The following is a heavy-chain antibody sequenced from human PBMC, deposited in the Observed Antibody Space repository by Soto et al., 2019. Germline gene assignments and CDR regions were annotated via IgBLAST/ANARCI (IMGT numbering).Heavy chain of an antibody. V-gene: IGHV3-33*01. J-gene: IGHJ4*02. Sequence: GGSLRLSCAASGFTFSSYGMHWVRQAPGKGLEWVAVIWYDGSNKYYADSVKGRFTISRDNSKNTLYLQMNSLRAEDTAVYYCARVRGSYYPFDYWGQGTLVTVSS. CDR2: IWYDGSNK. D-gene: IGHD1-26*01. CDR1: GFTFSSYG. CDR3: ARVRGSYYPFDY.